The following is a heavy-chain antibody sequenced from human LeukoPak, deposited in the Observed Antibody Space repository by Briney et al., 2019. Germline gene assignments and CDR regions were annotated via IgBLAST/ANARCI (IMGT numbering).Heavy chain of an antibody. CDR1: EFTVSRIY. Sequence: TGESLEISCTGSEFTVSRIYMLWVRRAPGKGLEWGSLIFRNGDTHYVHSVWGGFTLSRETSKNTMSLQMNSLRGEDTAMYYCKRDQMNYRGPGTLVTVSS. CDR2: IFRNGDT. J-gene: IGHJ4*02. V-gene: IGHV3-53*01. CDR3: KRDQMNY. D-gene: IGHD5-24*01.